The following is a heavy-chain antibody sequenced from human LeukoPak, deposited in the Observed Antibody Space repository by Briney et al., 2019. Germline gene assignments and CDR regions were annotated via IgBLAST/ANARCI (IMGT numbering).Heavy chain of an antibody. CDR3: ARFYGSSSLRGHFDY. CDR2: IIPIFGTA. D-gene: IGHD6-6*01. J-gene: IGHJ4*02. CDR1: GGTFSSYA. V-gene: IGHV1-69*13. Sequence: ASVKVSCKASGGTFSSYAISWVQQAPGQGLEWMGGIIPIFGTANYAQKFQGRVTITADESTSTAYMELNSLRSEDTAVYYCARFYGSSSLRGHFDYWGQGTLVTVSS.